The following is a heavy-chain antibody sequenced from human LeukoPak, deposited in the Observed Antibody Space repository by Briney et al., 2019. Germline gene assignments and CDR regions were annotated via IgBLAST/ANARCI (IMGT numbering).Heavy chain of an antibody. D-gene: IGHD1-7*01. CDR1: GGSISSGGYY. V-gene: IGHV4-31*03. J-gene: IGHJ6*02. CDR3: ARAQLELRSGYYYYYYGMDV. Sequence: SQTLSLTCTVSGGSISSGGYYWSWIRQHPGKGLQWVGYIYYSGSTYYNPSLKSRVTISVDTSKNQFSLKLSFVTAADTAVYYCARAQLELRSGYYYYYYGMDVWGQGTTVTVSS. CDR2: IYYSGST.